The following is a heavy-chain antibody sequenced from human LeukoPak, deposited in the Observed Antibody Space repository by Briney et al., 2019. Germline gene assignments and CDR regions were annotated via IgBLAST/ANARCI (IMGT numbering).Heavy chain of an antibody. CDR2: FDPEDGEA. D-gene: IGHD6-13*01. V-gene: IGHV1-24*01. J-gene: IGHJ1*01. CDR1: GYTLTELS. CDR3: ATSRQYSSSWYVGYFQH. Sequence: ASVKVSCKVSGYTLTELSMHWVRQAPGKGLEWMGGFDPEDGEAIYAQKFQGRVTMTEDTSTDTAYMELSSLRSEDTAVYYCATSRQYSSSWYVGYFQHWGQGTLVTVSS.